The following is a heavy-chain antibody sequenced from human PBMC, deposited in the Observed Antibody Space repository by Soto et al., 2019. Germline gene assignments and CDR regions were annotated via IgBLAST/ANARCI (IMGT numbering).Heavy chain of an antibody. CDR2: IKQDGSEK. Sequence: GGSLRLSCAASGFTFSSYWMSWVRQAPGKGLEWVANIKQDGSEKYYVDSVKGRFTISRDNAKNSLYLQMNSLRAEDTAVYYCAREGTYGDYVLFDYWGQGTLVTVSS. D-gene: IGHD4-17*01. V-gene: IGHV3-7*01. CDR3: AREGTYGDYVLFDY. J-gene: IGHJ4*02. CDR1: GFTFSSYW.